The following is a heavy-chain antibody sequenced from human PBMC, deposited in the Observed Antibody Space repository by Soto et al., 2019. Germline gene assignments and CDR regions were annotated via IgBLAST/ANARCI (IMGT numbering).Heavy chain of an antibody. CDR2: IYWDDDK. Sequence: QITLYVSGPTQVHPRQPLTLTCTFSWFSPPTSGVGVGWIRQSPVKAPEWLALIYWDDDKGYSPSLKSRLTITKDNSKIEVVLTTADLDPADTDSYYCAHRVLRTVFGLVSTTAIYFDFWGQGTPVAVSS. CDR3: AHRVLRTVFGLVSTTAIYFDF. D-gene: IGHD3-3*01. J-gene: IGHJ4*02. CDR1: WFSPPTSGVG. V-gene: IGHV2-5*02.